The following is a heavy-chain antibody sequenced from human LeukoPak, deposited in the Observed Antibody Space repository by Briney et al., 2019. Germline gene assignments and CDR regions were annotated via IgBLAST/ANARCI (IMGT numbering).Heavy chain of an antibody. J-gene: IGHJ3*02. Sequence: SETLSLTCAVSGYSISSGYYWGWIRQSPGKGLEWIGSIYHSGSTYYNPSLKSRVTISVDTSKNQFSLKLSSVTAADTAVYYCARHGTTVVTRDAFDIWGQGTMVTVSS. D-gene: IGHD4-23*01. CDR2: IYHSGST. CDR3: ARHGTTVVTRDAFDI. V-gene: IGHV4-38-2*01. CDR1: GYSISSGYY.